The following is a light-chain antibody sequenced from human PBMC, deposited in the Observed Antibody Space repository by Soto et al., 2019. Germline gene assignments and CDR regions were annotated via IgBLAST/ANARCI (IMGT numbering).Light chain of an antibody. Sequence: QSVLTQPASVSGSPGQSITISCTGTSSDVGGYNYVSWYQHHPGKVPQLIIYDVTKRPSGVPDRFSGSKSGNTASLTISGLQVEDEADYYCCSYAGTYTWIFGGGTKLTVL. CDR3: CSYAGTYTWI. V-gene: IGLV2-11*01. CDR1: SSDVGGYNY. J-gene: IGLJ2*01. CDR2: DVT.